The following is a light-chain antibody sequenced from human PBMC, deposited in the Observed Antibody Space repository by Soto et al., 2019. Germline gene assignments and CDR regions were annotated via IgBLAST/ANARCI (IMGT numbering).Light chain of an antibody. J-gene: IGLJ1*01. V-gene: IGLV2-14*01. Sequence: LTQPASVSGSPGQSITISCTGTSSDVGAYNYVSWYQQHPGKGPKLIIYEVSNRPSGVSNRFSGSKSGITASLTISGLQAEDEADYSCSSYSSSSTLYVFGTGTKVTVL. CDR2: EVS. CDR3: SSYSSSSTLYV. CDR1: SSDVGAYNY.